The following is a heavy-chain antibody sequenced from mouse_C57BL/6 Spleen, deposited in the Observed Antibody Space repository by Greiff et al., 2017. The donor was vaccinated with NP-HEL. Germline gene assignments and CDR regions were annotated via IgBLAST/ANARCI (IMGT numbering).Heavy chain of an antibody. D-gene: IGHD2-4*01. Sequence: EVQLQQSGPELVKPGASVKISCKASGYTFTDYYLNWVKQSHGKSLEWIGDINPNNGGTSYNQKFKGKATLTVDKSSSTAYMELRSLTSEDSAVYYCARGGYDYDRDWFAYWGQGTLVTVSA. J-gene: IGHJ3*01. V-gene: IGHV1-26*01. CDR2: INPNNGGT. CDR1: GYTFTDYY. CDR3: ARGGYDYDRDWFAY.